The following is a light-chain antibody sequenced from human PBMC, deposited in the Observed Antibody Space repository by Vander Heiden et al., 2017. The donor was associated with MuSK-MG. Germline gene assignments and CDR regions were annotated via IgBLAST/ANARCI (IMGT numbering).Light chain of an antibody. V-gene: IGKV1-5*03. Sequence: DIQITQSPSTLSASVGDRVTITCRASQSLSSWLAWYQQKSGKAPNLLIYKGSSLESGVPSRFSGSGSETEFTLTISSLQPDDIATYYCQQYRGFPWTFGPGTKVEIK. CDR2: KGS. CDR3: QQYRGFPWT. CDR1: QSLSSW. J-gene: IGKJ1*01.